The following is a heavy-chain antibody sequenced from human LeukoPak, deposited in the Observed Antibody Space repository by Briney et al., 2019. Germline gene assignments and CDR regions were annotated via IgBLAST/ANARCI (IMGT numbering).Heavy chain of an antibody. CDR1: GFTFSSYE. J-gene: IGHJ6*02. V-gene: IGHV3-48*03. CDR3: AKDSSITNYYYGMDV. CDR2: ISSSGNTI. D-gene: IGHD2-2*01. Sequence: GGSLRLSCAASGFTFSSYEMNWVRQAPGKGLEWVSYISSSGNTIYYADSVKGRFTISRDNSKNTLYLQMNSLRAEDTALYHCAKDSSITNYYYGMDVWGQGTTVTVSS.